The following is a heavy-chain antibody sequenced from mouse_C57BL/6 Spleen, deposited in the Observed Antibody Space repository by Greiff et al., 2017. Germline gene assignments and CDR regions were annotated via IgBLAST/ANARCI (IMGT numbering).Heavy chain of an antibody. CDR3: ASHYGFGG. CDR2: IDPEDGET. J-gene: IGHJ3*01. V-gene: IGHV14-2*01. CDR1: GFNITDYY. D-gene: IGHD1-1*01. Sequence: VQLQQPGAELVKPGASVKLSCTASGFNITDYYMHWVKQRTEQGLEWIGRIDPEDGETKYATKFQGKATITADTSSNTAYLQLSSLTSEDTAVYCCASHYGFGGWGQGTLVTVST.